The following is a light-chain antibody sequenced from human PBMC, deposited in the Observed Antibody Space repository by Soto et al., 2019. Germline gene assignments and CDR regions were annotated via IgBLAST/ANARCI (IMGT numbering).Light chain of an antibody. CDR2: GAS. Sequence: DIQMTQSPSSLTASIGDRVTISCRASQGFSNSLAWYQQKPGKVPTLLIYGASILQSGVPSRFSGSGSGTKFTLTISRLQTEDVATYFCQKYDTAPLTFGGGNKVEIK. CDR3: QKYDTAPLT. J-gene: IGKJ4*01. CDR1: QGFSNS. V-gene: IGKV1-27*01.